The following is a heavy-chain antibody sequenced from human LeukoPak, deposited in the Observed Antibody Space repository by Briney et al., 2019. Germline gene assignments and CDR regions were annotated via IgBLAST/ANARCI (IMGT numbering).Heavy chain of an antibody. D-gene: IGHD6-19*01. CDR2: ISSSSSYI. Sequence: PGGSLRLSCAASGFTFSSYWMNWVRQAPGKGLEWVSSISSSSSYIYYADSVKGRFTISRDNAKNSLYLQMNSLRAEDTAVYYCARGAGYSSGWFYFDYWGQGTLVTVSS. CDR1: GFTFSSYW. V-gene: IGHV3-21*01. J-gene: IGHJ4*02. CDR3: ARGAGYSSGWFYFDY.